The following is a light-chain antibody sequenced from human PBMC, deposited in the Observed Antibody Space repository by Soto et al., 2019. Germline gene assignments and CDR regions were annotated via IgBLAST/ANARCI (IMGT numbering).Light chain of an antibody. V-gene: IGLV1-44*01. J-gene: IGLJ3*02. Sequence: QSVLTQPPSASGTPGQRVTISCSGSTSNIGGNTVNWYQQLPGTAPKLLIYSNNQRPSGVPDRFSGSKSGTSASLAISRLQSEDEADYYCSSYTSSSTRVFGGGTKLTVL. CDR2: SNN. CDR1: TSNIGGNT. CDR3: SSYTSSSTRV.